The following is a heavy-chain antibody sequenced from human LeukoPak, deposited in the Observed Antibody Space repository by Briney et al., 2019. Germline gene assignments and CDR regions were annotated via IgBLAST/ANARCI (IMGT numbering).Heavy chain of an antibody. D-gene: IGHD5/OR15-5a*01. CDR2: ITGPSSSNKI. J-gene: IGHJ4*01. CDR3: ARVNSVNLSDY. V-gene: IGHV3-48*01. Sequence: GGCLRLSCEASGFTFSRDGMNWVRQAPGKGLEWVAHITGPSSSNKIYYADSVKGRFTISRDSVKGALYLQMSSLRAEDTAVYYCARVNSVNLSDYWGPGTLVTVSS. CDR1: GFTFSRDG.